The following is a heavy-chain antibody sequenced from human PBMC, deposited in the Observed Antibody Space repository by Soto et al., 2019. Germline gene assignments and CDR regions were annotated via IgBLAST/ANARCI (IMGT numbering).Heavy chain of an antibody. D-gene: IGHD3-10*01. CDR2: MHPNNGNK. V-gene: IGHV1-8*01. J-gene: IGHJ4*02. Sequence: ASVKVSCKASGYTFTSYDMHWVRQATGQGLEWMGWMHPNNGNKGYAQKFKGRLTMTTDTSINTAYMELSSLTSEDTAVYYCARAYPAGRRPWSDFDFWGQGTLVTVSS. CDR1: GYTFTSYD. CDR3: ARAYPAGRRPWSDFDF.